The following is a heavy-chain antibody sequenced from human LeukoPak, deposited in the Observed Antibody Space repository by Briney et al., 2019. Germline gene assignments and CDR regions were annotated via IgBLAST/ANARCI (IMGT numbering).Heavy chain of an antibody. CDR2: IYYSGST. J-gene: IGHJ3*02. CDR1: GGSISSSSYY. Sequence: SETLSLTCTASGGSISSSSYYWGWIRQPPGKGLEWIGSIYYSGSTYYNPSLKSRVTISVDTSKNQFSLKLSSVTAADTAVYYCARHSHPSTYDFWNGYYRTAFDIWGQGTMVTVSS. D-gene: IGHD3-3*01. V-gene: IGHV4-39*01. CDR3: ARHSHPSTYDFWNGYYRTAFDI.